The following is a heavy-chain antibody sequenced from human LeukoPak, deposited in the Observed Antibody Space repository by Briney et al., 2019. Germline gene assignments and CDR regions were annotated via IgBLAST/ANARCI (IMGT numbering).Heavy chain of an antibody. CDR1: GFIFSTYG. V-gene: IGHV3-33*01. J-gene: IGHJ3*01. CDR3: ASSTMTTRGVSAFDL. CDR2: IWYDGSNE. Sequence: GGSLRLSCAASGFIFSTYGMHWVRQAPGKGVEWVAIIWYDGSNEYYADSVKGRFTISRDNSKNTLYLEMNSLRAEDTAVYFCASSTMTTRGVSAFDLWGQGTLVTVSS. D-gene: IGHD4-17*01.